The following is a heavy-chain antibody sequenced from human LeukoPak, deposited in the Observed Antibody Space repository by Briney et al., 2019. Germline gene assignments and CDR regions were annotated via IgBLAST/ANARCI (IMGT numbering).Heavy chain of an antibody. CDR1: GFTVSSNY. D-gene: IGHD5-12*01. Sequence: PGGSLRLSCAASGFTVSSNYMSWVRQAPGKGLEWVSVIYSGGSTYYADSVKGRFTISRDNSKNTLYLQMNSLRAEDTAVYYCARLIGGIYDLDAFDIWGQGTMVTVSS. CDR2: IYSGGST. J-gene: IGHJ3*02. V-gene: IGHV3-53*01. CDR3: ARLIGGIYDLDAFDI.